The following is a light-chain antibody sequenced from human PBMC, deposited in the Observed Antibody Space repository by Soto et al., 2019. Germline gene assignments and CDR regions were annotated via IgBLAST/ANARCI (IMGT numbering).Light chain of an antibody. CDR1: SSDVGGYNF. CDR2: EAT. CDR3: CSFAGGATFV. Sequence: QSALTQPRSVSGSPGQSVTISCTGTSSDVGGYNFVSWYQQHPGKTPKLMIYEATKRPSGVSDRFSASKSGNTAPLTISALQAEDEAYYSCCSFAGGATFVFGGGTKLTVL. V-gene: IGLV2-11*01. J-gene: IGLJ2*01.